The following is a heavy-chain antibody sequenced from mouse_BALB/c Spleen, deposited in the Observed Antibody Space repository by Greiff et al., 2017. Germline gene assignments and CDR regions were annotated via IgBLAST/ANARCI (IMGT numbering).Heavy chain of an antibody. J-gene: IGHJ2*01. CDR1: GYTFTTFT. V-gene: IGHV1-87*01. CDR2: IYPGDGDT. Sequence: VQLQQSGAELARPGASVKMSCKASGYTFTTFTIHWLKQRPGQGLEWIGAIYPGDGDTRYTQKFKGKATLTADKSSSTAYMQLSSLASEDSAVYYCARRGGNYDFDYWGQGTTLTVSS. D-gene: IGHD2-1*01. CDR3: ARRGGNYDFDY.